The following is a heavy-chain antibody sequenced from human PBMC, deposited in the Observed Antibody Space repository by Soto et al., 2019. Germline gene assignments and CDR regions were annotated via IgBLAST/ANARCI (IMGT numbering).Heavy chain of an antibody. CDR1: GFTFSTHG. CDR3: AKDKGPYYDFWSGQRWFDP. D-gene: IGHD3-3*01. J-gene: IGHJ5*02. Sequence: QVQLVESGGGVVHPGTSLRLSCAASGFTFSTHGMHWVRQAPGKGPEWVAVISHDGSKKYYVESVEGRFSISRDNSKSIVQLQMNNVRTEGTAVYYCAKDKGPYYDFWSGQRWFDPCGQRTLVTVSS. CDR2: ISHDGSKK. V-gene: IGHV3-30*18.